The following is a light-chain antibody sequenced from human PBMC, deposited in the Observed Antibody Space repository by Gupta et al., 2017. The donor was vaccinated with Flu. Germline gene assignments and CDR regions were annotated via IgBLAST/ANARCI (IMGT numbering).Light chain of an antibody. CDR2: KEA. Sequence: SALTQSPSVSVSPGKTAVITCSGDVLTDAYVYWYQHKTGQAPALVIFKEAKRPAGIPDRFSGSTSGTTVTVTISGVKEDDEADYYCHTADDDDNWIFGGGTKLTV. V-gene: IGLV3-25*03. CDR3: HTADDDDNWI. CDR1: VLTDAY. J-gene: IGLJ3*02.